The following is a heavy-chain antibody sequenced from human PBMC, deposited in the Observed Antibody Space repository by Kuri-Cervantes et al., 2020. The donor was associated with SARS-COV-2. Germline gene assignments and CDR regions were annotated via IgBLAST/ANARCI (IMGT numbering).Heavy chain of an antibody. CDR2: IKSKTDGGTT. V-gene: IGHV3-15*01. CDR3: TTDLPNPTYPRYYYYYYGVDV. CDR1: GFTFSNAW. J-gene: IGHJ6*02. Sequence: GGSLRLSCAASGFTFSNAWMSWVRQAPGKGLEWVGRIKSKTDGGTTDYAAPVKGRFTISRDDSKNTLYLQMNSLKTEDTAVYYCTTDLPNPTYPRYYYYYYGVDVWGQGTMVTVSS. D-gene: IGHD2-2*02.